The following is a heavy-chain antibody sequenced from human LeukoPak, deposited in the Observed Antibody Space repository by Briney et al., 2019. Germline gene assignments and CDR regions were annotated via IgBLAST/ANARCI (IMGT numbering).Heavy chain of an antibody. J-gene: IGHJ4*02. D-gene: IGHD3-9*01. V-gene: IGHV3-23*01. Sequence: GGSLRLSCAGSGYTFSNYAMSWVRQAPGKGLEWVSAVSGRDDSTYYADSVKGRFTISRDTSKNTLYLQMNSLRAEDTAVYYCAKWGDYDILTGYYDSDYWGQGTLVTVSS. CDR3: AKWGDYDILTGYYDSDY. CDR1: GYTFSNYA. CDR2: VSGRDDST.